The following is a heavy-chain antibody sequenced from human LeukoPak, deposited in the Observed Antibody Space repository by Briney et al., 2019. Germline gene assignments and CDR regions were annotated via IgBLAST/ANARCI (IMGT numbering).Heavy chain of an antibody. Sequence: ASVKVSCKASGYSLSSYGITWVRQAPGQGLEWMGWISGYNDDTRYAQRFQGRVTMTTDTSTTTAYMELRSPRSDDTAVYYCAREGGHYDSSGYYREYWGQGTLVTVSS. CDR1: GYSLSSYG. CDR2: ISGYNDDT. V-gene: IGHV1-18*01. D-gene: IGHD3-22*01. J-gene: IGHJ4*02. CDR3: AREGGHYDSSGYYREY.